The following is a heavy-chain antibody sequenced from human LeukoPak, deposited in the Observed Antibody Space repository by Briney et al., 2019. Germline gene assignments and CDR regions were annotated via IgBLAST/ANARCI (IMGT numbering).Heavy chain of an antibody. CDR3: ARGNYDFWSGYWNGMDV. J-gene: IGHJ6*02. CDR1: GGSISSGGYY. V-gene: IGHV4-31*03. CDR2: IYYSGST. Sequence: SQTLSLTCTVSGGSISSGGYYWSWIRQHPGKGLEWIGYIYYSGSTYYNPSLKSRVTISVDTSKNQFSLKLSSVTAADTAVYYCARGNYDFWSGYWNGMDVWGQGTTVTVSS. D-gene: IGHD3-3*01.